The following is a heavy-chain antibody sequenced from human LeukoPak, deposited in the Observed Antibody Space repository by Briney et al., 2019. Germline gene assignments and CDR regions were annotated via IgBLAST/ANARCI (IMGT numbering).Heavy chain of an antibody. CDR3: ARQPSGTAAFDI. CDR2: IYSSGDS. CDR1: GGSINSYY. D-gene: IGHD1/OR15-1a*01. Sequence: SETLSLTCAVSGGSINSYYWSWIRQPPGQGLEWIAYIYSSGDSNYNPSFKSRVTISVDTSKNQFSLKLTSVAAADTAIYYCARQPSGTAAFDIWGQGTMVILSS. V-gene: IGHV4-59*08. J-gene: IGHJ3*02.